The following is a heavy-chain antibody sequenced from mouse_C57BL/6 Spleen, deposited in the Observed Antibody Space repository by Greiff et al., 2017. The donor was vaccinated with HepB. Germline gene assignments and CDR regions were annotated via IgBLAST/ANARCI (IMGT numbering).Heavy chain of an antibody. V-gene: IGHV3-1*01. CDR1: GYSITSGYD. Sequence: EVKLMESGPGMVKPSQSLSLTCTVTGYSITSGYDWHWIRHFPGNKLEWMGYISYSGSTNYNPSLKSRISITHDTSKNHFFLKLNSVTTEDTATYYCARDNYGSSTSYWYFDVWGTGTTVTVSS. D-gene: IGHD1-1*01. CDR3: ARDNYGSSTSYWYFDV. J-gene: IGHJ1*03. CDR2: ISYSGST.